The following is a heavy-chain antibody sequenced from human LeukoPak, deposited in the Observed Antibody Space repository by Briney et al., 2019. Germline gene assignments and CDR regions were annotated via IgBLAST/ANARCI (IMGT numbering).Heavy chain of an antibody. CDR2: ISSNGGST. J-gene: IGHJ4*02. CDR1: GFTFSSYA. D-gene: IGHD3-10*01. Sequence: PGGSLRLSCSASGFTFSSYAMHWVRQAPGKGLEYVSAISSNGGSTYYADPVKGRSTISRDNSKNTLYLQMSSLRAEDTAVYYCVPVYYGSGSYPHWGQGTLVTVSS. CDR3: VPVYYGSGSYPH. V-gene: IGHV3-64D*06.